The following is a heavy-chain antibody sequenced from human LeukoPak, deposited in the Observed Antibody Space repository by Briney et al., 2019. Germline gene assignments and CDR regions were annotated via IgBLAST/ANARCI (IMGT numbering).Heavy chain of an antibody. CDR2: INPNSGDT. J-gene: IGHJ3*02. CDR1: GYTFTGHY. V-gene: IGHV1-2*02. CDR3: VRDDGDYSGSDAFDI. D-gene: IGHD4-17*01. Sequence: ASVKVSCKASGYTFTGHYMHWVRQAPGQGLEWMGWINPNSGDTNYAQKFQGRVTMTRDTSISTLYMELSRLRSDDTAVFYCVRDDGDYSGSDAFDIWGQGTMVTVSS.